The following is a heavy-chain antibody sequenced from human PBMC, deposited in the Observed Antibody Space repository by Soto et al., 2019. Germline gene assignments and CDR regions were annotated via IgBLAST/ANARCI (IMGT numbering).Heavy chain of an antibody. CDR3: AKDSRGPKKQDGMDV. J-gene: IGHJ6*02. D-gene: IGHD2-15*01. CDR2: ISYDGSNK. CDR1: GFTFSSYG. V-gene: IGHV3-30*18. Sequence: GGSLRLSYAASGFTFSSYGMHWVRQAPGKGLEWVAVISYDGSNKYYADSVKGRFTISRDNSKNTLYLQMNSLRAEDTAVYYCAKDSRGPKKQDGMDVWGQGTTVTVSS.